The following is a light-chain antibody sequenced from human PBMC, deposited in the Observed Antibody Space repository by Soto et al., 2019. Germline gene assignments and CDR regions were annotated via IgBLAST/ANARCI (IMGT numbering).Light chain of an antibody. CDR1: QNIINRF. CDR3: QQYNSYSHP. CDR2: GAS. J-gene: IGKJ1*01. Sequence: VFAQSPSTLPLSPEDIANLSCGASQNIINRFLAWYQQKPGQAPRLLIYGASTRATGIPARFSGSGSGTEFTLTISSLQPDDFATYYCQQYNSYSHPFGQGTKVDI. V-gene: IGKV3-20*01.